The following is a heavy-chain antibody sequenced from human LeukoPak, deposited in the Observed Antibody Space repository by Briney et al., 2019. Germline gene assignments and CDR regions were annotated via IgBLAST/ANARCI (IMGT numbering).Heavy chain of an antibody. CDR3: GRGRNTAASE. CDR1: GITISCYW. D-gene: IGHD5-18*01. V-gene: IGHV3-74*01. J-gene: IGHJ4*02. CDR2: INTDGNTR. Sequence: GGSLRLSCVGSGITISCYWMHWVRQAPGKGLVWVSRINTDGNTRNYADSVKGRFTISRDDAKNTMYLQMNSLRAEGTAVYYCGRGRNTAASEWGQGILVTVSS.